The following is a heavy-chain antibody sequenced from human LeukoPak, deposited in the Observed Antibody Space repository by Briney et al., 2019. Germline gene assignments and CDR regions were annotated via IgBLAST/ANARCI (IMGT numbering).Heavy chain of an antibody. V-gene: IGHV4-39*07. Sequence: PSETLSLTCAVSGGSISSGGYSWSWIRQPPGKGLEWIGSLYYSGNAYYNPSLKSRVTIPVDTSKNQFSLKLTSVTAADTAVYYYAGGELYYYYYMDVWGKGTTVTVSS. D-gene: IGHD1-26*01. CDR1: GGSISSGGYS. CDR3: AGGELYYYYYMDV. CDR2: LYYSGNA. J-gene: IGHJ6*03.